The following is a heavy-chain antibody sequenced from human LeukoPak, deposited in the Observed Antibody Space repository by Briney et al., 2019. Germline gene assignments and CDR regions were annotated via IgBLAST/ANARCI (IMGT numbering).Heavy chain of an antibody. CDR3: ARQGLDYYGSSFDY. Sequence: GSLRLSCAASGFTFISYSMNWVRQAPGKGLEWVSVIYSGRSTYYPDSVKGRFTTSRDNSKNTLYLQMNSLRAEDTAVYYCARQGLDYYGSSFDYWGQGTLVTVSS. CDR2: IYSGRST. J-gene: IGHJ4*02. D-gene: IGHD3-10*01. V-gene: IGHV3-66*04. CDR1: GFTFISYS.